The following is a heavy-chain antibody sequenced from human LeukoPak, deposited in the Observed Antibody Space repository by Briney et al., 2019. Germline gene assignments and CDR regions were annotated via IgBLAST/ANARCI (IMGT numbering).Heavy chain of an antibody. J-gene: IGHJ4*02. Sequence: ASVKVSCKASGYTFTGYYMHWVRQAPGQGLEWMGWINPNSGGTNYAQKLQGRVTMTTDTSTSTAYMELRSLRSDDTAVYYCARVEAAAGSFDYWGQGTLVTVSS. CDR1: GYTFTGYY. CDR2: INPNSGGT. D-gene: IGHD6-13*01. V-gene: IGHV1-2*02. CDR3: ARVEAAAGSFDY.